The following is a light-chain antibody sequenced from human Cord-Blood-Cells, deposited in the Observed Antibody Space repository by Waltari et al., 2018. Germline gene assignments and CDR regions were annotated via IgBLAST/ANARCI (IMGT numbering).Light chain of an antibody. V-gene: IGLV2-11*01. CDR1: SSDVGGYNY. Sequence: QSALTQPRSVSGSPGQSVTISCTGTSSDVGGYNYVSWYQQHPGKAPKLVIYDVSKRPSGGPDRFSGSKAGNTASLTISGLQAEDEADYSCCSYAGSYTGVFGGGTKLTVL. CDR3: CSYAGSYTGV. J-gene: IGLJ3*02. CDR2: DVS.